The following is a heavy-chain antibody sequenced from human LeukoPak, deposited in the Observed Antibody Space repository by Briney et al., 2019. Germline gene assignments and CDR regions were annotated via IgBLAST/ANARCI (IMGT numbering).Heavy chain of an antibody. V-gene: IGHV3-9*01. J-gene: IGHJ4*02. CDR1: GFTFDDYA. Sequence: PGGSLRLSCAASGFTFDDYAMHWVRHAPGKGLEWVSGISWNSGSIGYADSVKGRFTISRDNAKNSLYLQMNSLRAEDTALYYCAKAHYGDYAYYLDYWGQGTLVTVSS. CDR3: AKAHYGDYAYYLDY. CDR2: ISWNSGSI. D-gene: IGHD4-17*01.